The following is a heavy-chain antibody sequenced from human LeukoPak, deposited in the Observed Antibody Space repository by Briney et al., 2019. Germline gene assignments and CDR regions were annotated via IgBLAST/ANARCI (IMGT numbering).Heavy chain of an antibody. J-gene: IGHJ4*02. V-gene: IGHV3-23*01. CDR1: GFTFSSYA. D-gene: IGHD4-17*01. Sequence: GGSLRLSCAASGFTFSSYAMSWVRQAPGKGLEGVSAISGSGGSTYYADSVKGRFTISSDNSKNTLYLQMNSLRAEDTAVYYCAKDLAGDYHFWYWGQGTLVTVSS. CDR3: AKDLAGDYHFWY. CDR2: ISGSGGST.